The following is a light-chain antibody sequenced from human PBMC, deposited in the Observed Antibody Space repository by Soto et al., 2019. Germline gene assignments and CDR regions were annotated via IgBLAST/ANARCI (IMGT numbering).Light chain of an antibody. CDR1: QGIGSW. CDR3: QQYDSDPPT. Sequence: DVQMTQSPASLSASVGDRVTITCRASQGIGSWLAWYQQQPEKAPKSLIYAASRLQGGVPSRFSGSGSGTEFTLTISGLQPEDSATYYCQQYDSDPPTFGGGTKVEIK. V-gene: IGKV1D-16*01. J-gene: IGKJ4*01. CDR2: AAS.